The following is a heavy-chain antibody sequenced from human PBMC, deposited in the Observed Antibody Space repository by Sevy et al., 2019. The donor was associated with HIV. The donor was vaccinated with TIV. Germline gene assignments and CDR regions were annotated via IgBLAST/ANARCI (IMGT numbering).Heavy chain of an antibody. CDR1: GYSISSGYY. D-gene: IGHD3-22*01. CDR3: ARDYYDSFGYFDY. Sequence: SETLSLTCAVSGYSISSGYYWGWIRQPPGKGLEWIGSIYHSGSTYYNPSLKSRVTISVDTSKNQFSLKLSSLTAADTAVYYCARDYYDSFGYFDYWGQGTLVTVSS. V-gene: IGHV4-38-2*02. J-gene: IGHJ4*02. CDR2: IYHSGST.